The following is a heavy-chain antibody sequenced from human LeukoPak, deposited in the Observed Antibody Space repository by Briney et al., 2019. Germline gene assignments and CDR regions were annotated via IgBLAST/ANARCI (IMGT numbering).Heavy chain of an antibody. CDR1: GGSISSSSYY. Sequence: PSETLSLTCTVSGGSISSSSYYWGWIRQPPGKGLEWIGSIYYSGSTYYNPSLKCRVTISVDTSKNQFSLKLSSVTAADTAVYYCARHLGGRAADLSYYFDYWGQGTLVTVSS. V-gene: IGHV4-39*01. CDR3: ARHLGGRAADLSYYFDY. CDR2: IYYSGST. J-gene: IGHJ4*02. D-gene: IGHD6-13*01.